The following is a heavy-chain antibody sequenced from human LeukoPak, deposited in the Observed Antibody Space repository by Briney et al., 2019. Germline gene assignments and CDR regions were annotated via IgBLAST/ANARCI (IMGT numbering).Heavy chain of an antibody. V-gene: IGHV3-74*01. J-gene: IGHJ4*02. CDR2: INSDASDT. CDR1: GFTFSRHW. CDR3: ARICSSTDCLIPD. D-gene: IGHD2-2*01. Sequence: GGSLRLSCAASGFTFSRHWMHWVRQAPGKGLVWISRINSDASDTNYADFVKGRFTISRDNAKNTVYLQINSLRDEDTAVYYCARICSSTDCLIPDWGQGTLVTVSP.